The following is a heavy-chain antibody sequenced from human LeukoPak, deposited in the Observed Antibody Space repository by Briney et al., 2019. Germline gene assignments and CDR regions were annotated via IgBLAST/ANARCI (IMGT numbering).Heavy chain of an antibody. V-gene: IGHV3-9*01. J-gene: IGHJ4*02. D-gene: IGHD3-3*01. CDR3: ARSLATLTYEGY. CDR1: GFTFDDYA. CDR2: ISWNSGIL. Sequence: PGGSLRLSCAASGFTFDDYAMHWVRQAPGKGLEWASGISWNSGILDYADSVKGRFTVSRDNAKNSLFLQMNSLRAEDTAIYYCARSLATLTYEGYWGQGTLVTVSS.